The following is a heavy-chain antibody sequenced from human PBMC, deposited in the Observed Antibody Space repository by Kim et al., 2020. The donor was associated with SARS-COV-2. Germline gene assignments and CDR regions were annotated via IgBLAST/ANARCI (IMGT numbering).Heavy chain of an antibody. D-gene: IGHD5-12*01. CDR3: ARSSRYSGYDWRFDY. Sequence: ASVKVFCKASGYTFTSYYMHWVRQAPGQGLEWMGIINPSGGSTSYAQKFQGRVTMTRDTSTSTVYMELSSLRSEDTAVYYCARSSRYSGYDWRFDYWGQGTLVTVSS. V-gene: IGHV1-46*01. J-gene: IGHJ4*02. CDR2: INPSGGST. CDR1: GYTFTSYY.